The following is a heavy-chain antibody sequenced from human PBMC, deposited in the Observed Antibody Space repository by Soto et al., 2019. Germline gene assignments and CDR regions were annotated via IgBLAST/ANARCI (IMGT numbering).Heavy chain of an antibody. V-gene: IGHV3-9*02. J-gene: IGHJ4*02. D-gene: IGHD4-17*01. Sequence: DVQLVESGGGLVQPGRSLRLSCVASGFTADDYAMHWVRQAPGKGLEWVSGISSNSDTIDYADSVKGRFTISRDNAKNSLFVQMNSLRPEDTALYYCAKDMKWGGMTTIHYFDSWGQGTLVTVSS. CDR2: ISSNSDTI. CDR1: GFTADDYA. CDR3: AKDMKWGGMTTIHYFDS.